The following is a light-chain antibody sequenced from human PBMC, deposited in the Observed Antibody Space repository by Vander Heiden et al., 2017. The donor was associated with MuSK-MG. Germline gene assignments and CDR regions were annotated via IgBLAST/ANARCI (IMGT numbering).Light chain of an antibody. J-gene: IGLJ1*01. CDR1: SSNVGAYNY. Sequence: ALTQPAPVPGPPGQSTTISCTGTSSNVGAYNYVSWYQKHPGKAPKLMIYDVSNRPAGVSNRFSGAKSGNTASLTISGLQAEDEADYYCSSYTSSSTRFYVFGTGTKVTVL. CDR2: DVS. CDR3: SSYTSSSTRFYV. V-gene: IGLV2-14*03.